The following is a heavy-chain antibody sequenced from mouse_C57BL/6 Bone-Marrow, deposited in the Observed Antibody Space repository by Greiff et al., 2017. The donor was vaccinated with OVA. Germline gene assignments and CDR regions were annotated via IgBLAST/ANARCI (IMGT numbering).Heavy chain of an antibody. CDR1: GFTFTDYY. Sequence: EVMLVESGGGLVQPGGSLSLSCAASGFTFTDYYMSWVRQPPGQALEWFGFISNKANGYTSEYSSSVKGRFNISRDNSQSILYLPMNALRAEDSATDYCARYDDDGSWFAYWGQGTLVTVSA. CDR2: ISNKANGYTS. CDR3: ARYDDDGSWFAY. J-gene: IGHJ3*01. D-gene: IGHD2-3*01. V-gene: IGHV7-3*01.